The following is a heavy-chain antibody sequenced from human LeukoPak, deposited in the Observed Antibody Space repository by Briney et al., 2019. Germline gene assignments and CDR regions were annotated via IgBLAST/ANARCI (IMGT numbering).Heavy chain of an antibody. J-gene: IGHJ6*02. CDR2: IYHSGST. Sequence: PSETLSLTCAVSGGSISSSNWWSWVRQPPGQGLEWIGEIYHSGSTNYNPSLKSRVTISVDKSKNQFFLKLSSVTAADTAVYYCARDLGKHSSSWETAWYFYYGMDVWGQGTTVTVSS. CDR3: ARDLGKHSSSWETAWYFYYGMDV. D-gene: IGHD6-13*01. CDR1: GGSISSSNW. V-gene: IGHV4-4*02.